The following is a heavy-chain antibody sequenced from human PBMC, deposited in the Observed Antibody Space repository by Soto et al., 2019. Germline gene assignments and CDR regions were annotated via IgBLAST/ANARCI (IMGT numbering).Heavy chain of an antibody. CDR2: ISYDGSNK. J-gene: IGHJ6*02. D-gene: IGHD1-26*01. Sequence: GGSLRLSCAASGFTFSSYAMHWVRQAPGKGLEWVAVISYDGSNKYYVDSVKGRFTISRDKSKNTLYLQMNSLRAEDTAVYYCARKVGMGYYYGMDVWGQGTTVTVSS. V-gene: IGHV3-30-3*01. CDR3: ARKVGMGYYYGMDV. CDR1: GFTFSSYA.